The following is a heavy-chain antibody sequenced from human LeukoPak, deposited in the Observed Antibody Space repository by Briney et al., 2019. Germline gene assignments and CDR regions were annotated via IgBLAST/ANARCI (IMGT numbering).Heavy chain of an antibody. V-gene: IGHV1-2*02. D-gene: IGHD1-26*01. CDR1: GYTFSAYT. CDR3: AALVGATGWVSY. CDR2: IDADNGDT. Sequence: GASVKVSCKASGYTFSAYTIHWVRQAPGQRFEWMGWIDADNGDTRYSQKFQGRVTMTRDTSISTAYMELSRLRSDDTAVYYCAALVGATGWVSYWGQGTLVTVSS. J-gene: IGHJ4*02.